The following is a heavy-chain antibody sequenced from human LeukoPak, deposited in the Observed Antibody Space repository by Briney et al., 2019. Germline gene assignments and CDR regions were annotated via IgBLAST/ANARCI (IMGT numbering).Heavy chain of an antibody. D-gene: IGHD6-13*01. Sequence: GGSLRLSCAASGFTFSNAWMNWVRQAPGKGLEWVGRIKSKTDGGTTDYAAPVKGRFTISRDDSKNTLYLQMNSLRAEDTAVYYCAKDYSGSSSWIDYWGQGTLVTVSS. CDR1: GFTFSNAW. V-gene: IGHV3-15*07. J-gene: IGHJ4*02. CDR3: AKDYSGSSSWIDY. CDR2: IKSKTDGGTT.